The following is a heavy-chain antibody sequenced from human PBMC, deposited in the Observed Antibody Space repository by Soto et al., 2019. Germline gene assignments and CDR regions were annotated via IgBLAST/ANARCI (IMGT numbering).Heavy chain of an antibody. J-gene: IGHJ4*02. CDR3: ARRCWNGDLSFDS. D-gene: IGHD4-17*01. Sequence: EVQLVQSGAQVKKPGESLRISCEGSGYSFTSYSITWVRQMPGKGLEWMGRIDPSDSYTKYSPSFQGHVTISADKSIRTAYLQWSGRKASDTAMYYCARRCWNGDLSFDSWGQGTLVTVSS. CDR2: IDPSDSYT. V-gene: IGHV5-10-1*01. CDR1: GYSFTSYS.